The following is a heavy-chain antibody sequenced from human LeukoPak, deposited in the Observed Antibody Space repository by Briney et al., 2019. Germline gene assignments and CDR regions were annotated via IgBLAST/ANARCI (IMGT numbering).Heavy chain of an antibody. Sequence: GGSLRLSCAASGFTFDDYGMSWVRQAPGKGLEWVSYISRSGSTIYYADSVKGRFTISRDNAKNSLYLQMNSLRAEDTAVYYCAGEMATTSLDAFDYWGQGTLVTVSS. CDR1: GFTFDDYG. D-gene: IGHD5-24*01. J-gene: IGHJ4*02. V-gene: IGHV3-48*03. CDR2: ISRSGSTI. CDR3: AGEMATTSLDAFDY.